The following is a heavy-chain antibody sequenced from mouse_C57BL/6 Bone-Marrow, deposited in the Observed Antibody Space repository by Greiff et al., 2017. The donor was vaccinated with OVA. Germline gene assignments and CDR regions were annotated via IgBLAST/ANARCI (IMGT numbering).Heavy chain of an antibody. Sequence: VQLQQSDAELVKPGASVKISCKVSGYTFTDHTIHWMKQRPEQGLEWIGYIYHRDGSTKYNEKFKGKATLTADKSSSTAYMQLNSLTSEDSAVYFCAEAYYSNYERVDYWGQGTSVTVSS. J-gene: IGHJ4*01. V-gene: IGHV1-78*01. CDR2: IYHRDGST. CDR3: AEAYYSNYERVDY. CDR1: GYTFTDHT. D-gene: IGHD2-5*01.